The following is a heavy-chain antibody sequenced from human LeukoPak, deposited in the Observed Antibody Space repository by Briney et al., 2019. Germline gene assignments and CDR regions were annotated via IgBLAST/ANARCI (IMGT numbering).Heavy chain of an antibody. V-gene: IGHV4-4*07. CDR2: IYISGSGST. CDR1: GGSISSYY. J-gene: IGHJ3*02. Sequence: SGTLSLTCTVSGGSISSYYWSWIRQPAGKGLEWIGRIYISGSGSTNYNPSLKSRVTMSVDTSKNQFSLKLSSVTAADTAVYYCARGLEWGDGFDIWGQGTMVTVSP. CDR3: ARGLEWGDGFDI. D-gene: IGHD1-1*01.